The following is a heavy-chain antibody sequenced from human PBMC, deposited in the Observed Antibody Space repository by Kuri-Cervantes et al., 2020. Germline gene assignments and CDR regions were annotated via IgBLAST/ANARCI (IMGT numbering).Heavy chain of an antibody. Sequence: ASVKVSCKASGYTFTSYYMHWVRQAPGQGLEWMGIINPSGGSTSYAQKFQGRVTMTTDTSTSTAYMELRSLRSDDTAVYYCARTTYYYGSVDYWGQGTLVTVSS. CDR2: INPSGGST. CDR3: ARTTYYYGSVDY. J-gene: IGHJ4*02. V-gene: IGHV1-46*01. CDR1: GYTFTSYY. D-gene: IGHD3-10*01.